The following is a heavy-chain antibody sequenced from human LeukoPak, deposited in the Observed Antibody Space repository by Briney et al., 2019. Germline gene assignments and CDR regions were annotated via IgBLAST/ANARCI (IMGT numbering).Heavy chain of an antibody. J-gene: IGHJ6*02. V-gene: IGHV1-69*04. D-gene: IGHD2-2*01. CDR2: IIPILGIA. CDR3: ARKGEVPASLGYGMDV. CDR1: GGTFSSYA. Sequence: SVKVSCKASGGTFSSYAISWVRQAPGQGLEWMGRIIPILGIANYAQKFQGRVTITADKSTSTAYMELSSLRSEDTAVYYCARKGEVPASLGYGMDVWGQGTTVTVSS.